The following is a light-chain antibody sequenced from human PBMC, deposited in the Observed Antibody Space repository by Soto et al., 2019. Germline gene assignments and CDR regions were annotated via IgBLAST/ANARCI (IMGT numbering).Light chain of an antibody. Sequence: EIVMTQSPATLSVSPGERATLSCRASQSVSSNLAWYQQKPGQAPRLLIYGASTRATGIPARLSGSGSGTEFTLTISSLQSEDFAVYYCQQYNNWPKTFGQGTRWIS. J-gene: IGKJ1*01. CDR2: GAS. V-gene: IGKV3-15*01. CDR3: QQYNNWPKT. CDR1: QSVSSN.